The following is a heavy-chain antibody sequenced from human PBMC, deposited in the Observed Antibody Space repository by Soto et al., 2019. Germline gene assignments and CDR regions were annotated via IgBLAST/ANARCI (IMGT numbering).Heavy chain of an antibody. J-gene: IGHJ3*01. CDR2: IIPVFDKA. CDR3: ARLRRDWGEAFDL. D-gene: IGHD3-16*01. Sequence: QMQLVQLGADVKKPGSSVKVSCKTSGGSFGSSAISWVRQAPAQGLEWMGEIIPVFDKANYAQNFQGRLTITADELTGTVFMELSSLRSEDTAVYFCARLRRDWGEAFDLWGLGTFVTVSS. CDR1: GGSFGSSA. V-gene: IGHV1-69*01.